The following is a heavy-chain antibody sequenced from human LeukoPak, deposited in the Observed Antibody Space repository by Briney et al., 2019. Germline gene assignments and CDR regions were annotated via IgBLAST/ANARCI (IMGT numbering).Heavy chain of an antibody. CDR1: GFTFSSYW. Sequence: GGSLRLSCAASGFTFSSYWMNWVRQAPGKGLEWVANIKQDGSEKYYVDSVKGRFTISRDNAKNSLYLQMNSLRAEDTAVYDCARDLNPYGYDYVWGSYRPGFDYWGQGTLVTVSS. D-gene: IGHD3-16*02. CDR2: IKQDGSEK. CDR3: ARDLNPYGYDYVWGSYRPGFDY. J-gene: IGHJ4*02. V-gene: IGHV3-7*01.